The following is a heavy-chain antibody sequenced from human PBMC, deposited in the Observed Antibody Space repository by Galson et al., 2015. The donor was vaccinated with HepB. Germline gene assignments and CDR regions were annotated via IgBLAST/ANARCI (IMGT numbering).Heavy chain of an antibody. CDR1: GYTLNELP. CDR3: ARDYCGGDCPYGMDV. Sequence: SVKVSCKVSGYTLNELPMHWVRQVPGKGLEWMGGFDPEDSKTIYAQKFQGRVTMTTDTSTSTAYMELRSLRSDDTAVYYCARDYCGGDCPYGMDVWGQGTTVTVSS. J-gene: IGHJ6*02. V-gene: IGHV1-24*01. D-gene: IGHD2-21*02. CDR2: FDPEDSKT.